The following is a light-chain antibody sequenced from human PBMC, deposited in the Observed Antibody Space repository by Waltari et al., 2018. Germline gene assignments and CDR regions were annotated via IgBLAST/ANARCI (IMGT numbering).Light chain of an antibody. CDR1: SSDVGGCNY. J-gene: IGLJ2*01. Sequence: QSALTQPASVSGSPGQSITISCTGTSSDVGGCNYVSPFSWYQPHPGKAPKLMIYDVTIRPAGVSNRFSGSKSDNTASPTISGLQAEDGADYYCSAHTSSSVVVGGGTKLTVL. CDR3: SAHTSSSVV. V-gene: IGLV2-14*03. CDR2: DVT.